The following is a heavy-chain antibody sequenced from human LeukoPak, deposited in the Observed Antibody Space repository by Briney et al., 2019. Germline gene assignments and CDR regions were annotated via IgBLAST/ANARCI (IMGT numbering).Heavy chain of an antibody. CDR3: AREDRIVVVVAATESDAFDI. CDR2: INDSGGRT. Sequence: GGSLRLSCVASGFTFSNYVMNWVRQAPGKGLEWVSGINDSGGRTYYADSVKGRFTISRDNSKNTLYLQMNSLRAEDTAVYYCAREDRIVVVVAATESDAFDIWGQGTMVTVSS. J-gene: IGHJ3*02. D-gene: IGHD2-15*01. V-gene: IGHV3-23*01. CDR1: GFTFSNYV.